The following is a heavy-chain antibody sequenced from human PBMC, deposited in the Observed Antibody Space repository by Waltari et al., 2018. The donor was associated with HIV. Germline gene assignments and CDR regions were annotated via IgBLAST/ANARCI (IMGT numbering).Heavy chain of an antibody. CDR1: GFTFSSYS. V-gene: IGHV3-21*01. CDR2: ISSSSSI. D-gene: IGHD6-13*01. J-gene: IGHJ4*02. CDR3: AGSSSWFDY. Sequence: EVQLVESGGGLVKPGGSLRLSCAASGFTFSSYSMNWVRQAPGKGLGWVSSISSSSSIDYADSVKGRFTISRDNAKNSLYLQMNSLRAEDTAVYYCAGSSSWFDYWGQGTLVTVSS.